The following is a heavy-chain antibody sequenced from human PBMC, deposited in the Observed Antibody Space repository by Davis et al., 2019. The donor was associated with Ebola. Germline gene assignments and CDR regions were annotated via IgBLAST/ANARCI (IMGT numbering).Heavy chain of an antibody. V-gene: IGHV3-23*01. J-gene: IGHJ4*02. Sequence: RGSLRLSCAASGFTFSSYAMSWVRQAPGKGLEWVSAISGSGGSTYYADSVKGRFTISRDNSKNTLYLQMNSLRAEDTAVYYCAKGPSSGWYYFDYWGQGTLVTVSS. CDR2: ISGSGGST. CDR1: GFTFSSYA. D-gene: IGHD6-19*01. CDR3: AKGPSSGWYYFDY.